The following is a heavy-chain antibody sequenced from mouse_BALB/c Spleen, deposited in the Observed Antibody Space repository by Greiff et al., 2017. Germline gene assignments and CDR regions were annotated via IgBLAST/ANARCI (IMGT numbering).Heavy chain of an antibody. Sequence: EVKVEESGPGLVKPSQSLSLTCSVTGYSITSGYYWNWIRQFPGNKLEWMGYISYDGSNNYNPSLKNRISITRDTSKNQFFLKLNSVTTEDTATYYCAREGFDYYGSSPTGWGQGTTLTVSS. CDR1: GYSITSGYY. D-gene: IGHD1-1*01. CDR3: AREGFDYYGSSPTG. CDR2: ISYDGSN. V-gene: IGHV3-6*02. J-gene: IGHJ2*01.